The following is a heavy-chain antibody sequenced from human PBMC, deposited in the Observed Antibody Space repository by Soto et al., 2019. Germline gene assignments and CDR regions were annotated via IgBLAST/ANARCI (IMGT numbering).Heavy chain of an antibody. Sequence: QAQLVQSAPEMKKPGASVKVSCKASGYIFSSYGISWLRRAPGQGLEWMGWINPRSEQTIHAQESQGRVTMTTDISTSTAYMEVTSLRSDDTAVYYCARQRRPYNISDFYYGMDVWGQGTTVTVSS. D-gene: IGHD6-25*01. V-gene: IGHV1-18*01. CDR1: GYIFSSYG. CDR2: INPRSEQT. CDR3: ARQRRPYNISDFYYGMDV. J-gene: IGHJ6*02.